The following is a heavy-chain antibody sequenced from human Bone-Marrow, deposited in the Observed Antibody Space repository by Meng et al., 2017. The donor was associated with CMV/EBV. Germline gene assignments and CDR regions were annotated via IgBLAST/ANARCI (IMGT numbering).Heavy chain of an antibody. D-gene: IGHD2-2*01. CDR3: ARRYYSSTSCLIDY. CDR1: GFTFNTYE. CDR2: ISTSGKTI. J-gene: IGHJ4*02. Sequence: GGSLRLSCAASGFTFNTYEMNWVRQAPGKGREWVSHISTSGKTIYYADSVKVRFTISRDNAKNSLYLQLNSLRAEDTAVYYCARRYYSSTSCLIDYWGQGTLVTVSS. V-gene: IGHV3-48*03.